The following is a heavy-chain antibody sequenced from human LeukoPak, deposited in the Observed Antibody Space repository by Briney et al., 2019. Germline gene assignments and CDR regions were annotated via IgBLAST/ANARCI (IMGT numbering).Heavy chain of an antibody. J-gene: IGHJ4*02. CDR2: INPNSGDT. CDR3: ARDWRGSYFPDF. V-gene: IGHV1-2*02. Sequence: ASVKVSCKASGYSLTDCYMHWVRQAPGQGLEWKGWINPNSGDTNYAQKFQGRVTMTRDTSISTAYMELSRLTSDDTAVYYCARDWRGSYFPDFWGQGTLVTVSS. CDR1: GYSLTDCY. D-gene: IGHD1-26*01.